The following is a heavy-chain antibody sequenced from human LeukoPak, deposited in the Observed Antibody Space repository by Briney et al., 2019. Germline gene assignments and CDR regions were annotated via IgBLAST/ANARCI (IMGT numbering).Heavy chain of an antibody. D-gene: IGHD6-19*01. J-gene: IGHJ4*02. Sequence: QPGGSLRLSRAASGFTLSSYAMSWARQAPGEGLEWVSDISGSGGSTYYADSVKGRFTISRDNSKNTLYLQMNSLRADDTAVYSCAKVSGNSYYYFDYWGQGTLVTVSS. CDR3: AKVSGNSYYYFDY. CDR1: GFTLSSYA. V-gene: IGHV3-23*01. CDR2: ISGSGGST.